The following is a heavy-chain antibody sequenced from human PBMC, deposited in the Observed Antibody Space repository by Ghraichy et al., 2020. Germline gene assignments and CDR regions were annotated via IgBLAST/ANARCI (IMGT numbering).Heavy chain of an antibody. CDR3: TRGFDY. CDR1: GFTFSNYW. J-gene: IGHJ4*02. Sequence: GGSLRLSCVASGFTFSNYWMPWVRQAPGKGLEWVANIKEDGSEKYYVDSVKGRFTISRDNAKNSLYLQMNSLRAEDTAIYYCTRGFDYWGQGTLLTVSS. CDR2: IKEDGSEK. V-gene: IGHV3-7*03.